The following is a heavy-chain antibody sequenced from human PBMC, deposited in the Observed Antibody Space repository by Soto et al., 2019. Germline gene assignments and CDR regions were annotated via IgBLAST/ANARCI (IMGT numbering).Heavy chain of an antibody. V-gene: IGHV3-23*01. CDR3: AKDDKYSSGWYPHLDY. D-gene: IGHD6-19*01. CDR2: ISGSGGST. CDR1: GFTFSSYA. J-gene: IGHJ4*02. Sequence: GGSLRLSCAASGFTFSSYAMSWVRQAPGKGLEWVSAISGSGGSTYYADSVKGRFTISRDNSKNTLYLQMNSLRAEDTAVYYCAKDDKYSSGWYPHLDYWGQGTLVTVSS.